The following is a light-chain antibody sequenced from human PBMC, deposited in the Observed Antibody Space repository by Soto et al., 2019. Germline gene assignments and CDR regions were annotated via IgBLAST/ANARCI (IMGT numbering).Light chain of an antibody. Sequence: QSALTQPASVYGSPGQSITISCTGTSSDVGSYNYVSLYQQYPGKAPKLMIYDVSNRPSGVSYRFSGSKSGNTASLTISGLQDEDEADYYCSSYTPSSTHVVFGGGTQLTVL. V-gene: IGLV2-14*01. CDR2: DVS. J-gene: IGLJ2*01. CDR3: SSYTPSSTHVV. CDR1: SSDVGSYNY.